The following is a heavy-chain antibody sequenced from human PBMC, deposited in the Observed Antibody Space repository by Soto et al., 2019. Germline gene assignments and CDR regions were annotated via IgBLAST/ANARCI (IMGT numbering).Heavy chain of an antibody. J-gene: IGHJ4*02. Sequence: QVQLQQWGAGLLKPSETLSLTCAVYGGSFSGYYWSWIRQPPGKGLEWIGEINHSGSTNYNPSLKSRVTISVDTSKNQFSLKLSSVTAADTAVYYCARDLDVGATNYWGQRTLVTVSS. D-gene: IGHD1-26*01. V-gene: IGHV4-34*01. CDR2: INHSGST. CDR3: ARDLDVGATNY. CDR1: GGSFSGYY.